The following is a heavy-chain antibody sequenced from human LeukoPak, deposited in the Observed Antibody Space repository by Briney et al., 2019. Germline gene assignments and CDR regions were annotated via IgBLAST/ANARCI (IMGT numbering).Heavy chain of an antibody. V-gene: IGHV3-53*01. CDR2: IYSGGST. CDR1: GFTFSSYA. J-gene: IGHJ6*03. CDR3: ARSRNYYYYYMDV. Sequence: GGSLRLFCAASGFTFSSYAMSWVRQAPGKGLEWVSVIYSGGSTYYADSVKGRFTISRDNSKNTLYLQMNSLRAEDTAVYYCARSRNYYYYYMDVWGKGTTVTVSS.